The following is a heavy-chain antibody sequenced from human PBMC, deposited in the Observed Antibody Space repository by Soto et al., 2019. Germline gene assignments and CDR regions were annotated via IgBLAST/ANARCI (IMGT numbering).Heavy chain of an antibody. D-gene: IGHD2-8*02. J-gene: IGHJ4*02. CDR3: ARGMTPPGAPAWYYFDS. CDR2: FSLSGTT. CDR1: GASITGTSY. Sequence: PSETLSLTCTVSGASITGTSYWSWIRQPAGKGLEWIGRFSLSGTTNYNPSLRSRVTMSADVSKNQFSLRLTSVTVADTALYYCARGMTPPGAPAWYYFDSWGQGTLVTSPQ. V-gene: IGHV4-4*07.